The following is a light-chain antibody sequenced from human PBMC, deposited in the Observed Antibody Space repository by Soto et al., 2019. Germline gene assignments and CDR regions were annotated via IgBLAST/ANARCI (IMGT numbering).Light chain of an antibody. CDR2: DAS. J-gene: IGKJ5*01. CDR1: QSVSSN. CDR3: QQRSNWPPVIT. Sequence: EIVLTQSPGTLSLSPGERATLSCRASQSVSSNLAWYQHKPGQAPRLLIYDASNRATGIPARFSGSGSGTDFTLTISSLEPEDFAVYYCQQRSNWPPVITFGQGTRLEIK. V-gene: IGKV3-11*01.